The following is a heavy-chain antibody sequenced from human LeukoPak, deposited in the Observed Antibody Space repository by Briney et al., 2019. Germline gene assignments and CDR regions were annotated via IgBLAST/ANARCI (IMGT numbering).Heavy chain of an antibody. CDR1: GYTFTGYY. V-gene: IGHV1-2*06. J-gene: IGHJ4*02. CDR3: ARGVGLTTVSKPGIDY. Sequence: ASVKVSCKASGYTFTGYYMHWVRQAPGQGLEWMGRINPNSGGTNYAQKFQGRATMTRDTSISTAYMELSRLRSDDTAVYYCARGVGLTTVSKPGIDYWGQGTLVTVSS. CDR2: INPNSGGT. D-gene: IGHD4-17*01.